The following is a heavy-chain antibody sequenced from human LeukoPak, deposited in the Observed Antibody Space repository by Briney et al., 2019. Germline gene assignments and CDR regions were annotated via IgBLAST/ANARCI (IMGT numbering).Heavy chain of an antibody. Sequence: ASVKVSCKASGYTFVGYFMHWVRQAPGQGLEWMGWVNPNNGGTNYAQKFQDWVTMTRDTSTSTVYMEVSRLRSDDTAVYYCARQLRWDQYYFDYWGQGTLVTVSS. D-gene: IGHD4-23*01. CDR3: ARQLRWDQYYFDY. V-gene: IGHV1-2*04. CDR2: VNPNNGGT. CDR1: GYTFVGYF. J-gene: IGHJ4*02.